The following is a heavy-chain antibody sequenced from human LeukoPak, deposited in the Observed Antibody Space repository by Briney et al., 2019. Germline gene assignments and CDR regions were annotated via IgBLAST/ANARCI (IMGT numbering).Heavy chain of an antibody. CDR3: ARHYGGNRPLDY. J-gene: IGHJ4*02. Sequence: GGSLRLSCAASGFTFSSYAMSWVRQAPGKGLEWVSAISGSGGSTYYADSVEGRFTISRDNSKNTLYLQMNSLRAEDTAVYYCARHYGGNRPLDYWGQGTLVTVSS. CDR2: ISGSGGST. D-gene: IGHD4-23*01. V-gene: IGHV3-23*01. CDR1: GFTFSSYA.